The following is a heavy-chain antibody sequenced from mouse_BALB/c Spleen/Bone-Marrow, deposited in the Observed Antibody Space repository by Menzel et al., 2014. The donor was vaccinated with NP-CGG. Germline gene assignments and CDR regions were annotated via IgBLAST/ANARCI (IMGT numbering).Heavy chain of an antibody. CDR2: IYSNGGTN. J-gene: IGHJ3*01. CDR3: ARGVDDYSWFAY. V-gene: IGHV5-6-3*01. Sequence: EVQRVESGGGLVQPGGSLKLSCTASGFTFSSYGLSWVRQTPDKGLELVATIYSNGGTNSYPDSVKGRFTISRDNAKNTLYLQMSSLKSEDTALYYCARGVDDYSWFAYWGQGTLVTVSA. CDR1: GFTFSSYG. D-gene: IGHD2-3*01.